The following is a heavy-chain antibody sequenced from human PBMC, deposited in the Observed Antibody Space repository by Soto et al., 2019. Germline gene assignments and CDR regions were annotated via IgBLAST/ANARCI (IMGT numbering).Heavy chain of an antibody. D-gene: IGHD5-12*01. V-gene: IGHV4-30-2*01. J-gene: IGHJ5*02. CDR1: GGSISSGGYS. CDR3: ARGVATPKESHWFDP. CDR2: IYHSGST. Sequence: SETLSLTCAVSGGSISSGGYSWSWIRQPPGKGLEWIGYIYHSGSTYYNPSLKSRVTISVDRSKNQFSLKLSSVTAADTAVYYCARGVATPKESHWFDPWGQGTLVTVSS.